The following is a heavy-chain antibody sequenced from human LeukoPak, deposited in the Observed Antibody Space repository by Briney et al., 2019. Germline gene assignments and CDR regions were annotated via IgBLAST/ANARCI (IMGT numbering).Heavy chain of an antibody. Sequence: ASVKVSCKASGYTFTGYYMHWVRQAPGQGLEWMGRINPNSGGTNYAQKFQGRVTMTRDTSISTAYMELSRLRSDDTAVYYCAREWRSDYVSPLVPDYWGQGTLVAVSS. V-gene: IGHV1-2*06. CDR1: GYTFTGYY. J-gene: IGHJ4*02. CDR3: AREWRSDYVSPLVPDY. D-gene: IGHD4-17*01. CDR2: INPNSGGT.